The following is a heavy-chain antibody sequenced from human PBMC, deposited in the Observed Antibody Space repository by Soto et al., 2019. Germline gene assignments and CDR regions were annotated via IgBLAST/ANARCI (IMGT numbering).Heavy chain of an antibody. CDR2: IIPIFGTA. V-gene: IGHV1-69*12. J-gene: IGHJ4*02. D-gene: IGHD2-15*01. CDR3: ARLDKGYCSGGSCYSEDY. CDR1: GGTFSSYA. Sequence: QVQLVQSGAEVKKPGSSVKVSCKASGGTFSSYAISWVRQAPGQGLEWMGGIIPIFGTANYAQKFQGRVTITADESTSTAYMELSSLRSEDTAVYYCARLDKGYCSGGSCYSEDYWGQGTLVTVSS.